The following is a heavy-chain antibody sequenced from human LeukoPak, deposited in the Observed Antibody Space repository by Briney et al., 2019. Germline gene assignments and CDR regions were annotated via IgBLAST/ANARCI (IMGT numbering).Heavy chain of an antibody. V-gene: IGHV3-53*05. J-gene: IGHJ4*02. Sequence: PGGSLRLSCAASGFTVSSYYMNWVRQAPGKELEWVSVIYTGGGRYYADSVKGRFTISRDNSKNTLYLQMNSLRAEDTAVYYCAKESADLYDSSGYYYFDYWGQGTLVTVSS. D-gene: IGHD3-22*01. CDR2: IYTGGGR. CDR1: GFTVSSYY. CDR3: AKESADLYDSSGYYYFDY.